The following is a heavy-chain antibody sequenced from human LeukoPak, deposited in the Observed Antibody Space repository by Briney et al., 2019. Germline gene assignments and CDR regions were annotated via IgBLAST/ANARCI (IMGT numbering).Heavy chain of an antibody. CDR1: SGSISTSNYY. CDR3: ARHWVTMVRGVIFHPIPNWFDP. J-gene: IGHJ5*02. V-gene: IGHV4-39*01. CDR2: IFYSGST. D-gene: IGHD3-10*01. Sequence: PSETLSLTCTVSSGSISTSNYYWGWVRQPPGKALEWIGNIFYSGSTYYSPSLKSRVTISLDTSRNQFSLKLSSVTAADTAVYYCARHWVTMVRGVIFHPIPNWFDPWGQGTLVTVSS.